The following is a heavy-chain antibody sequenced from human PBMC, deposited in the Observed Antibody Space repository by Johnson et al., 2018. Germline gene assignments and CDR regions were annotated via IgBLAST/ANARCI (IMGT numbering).Heavy chain of an antibody. CDR1: GFTFSSYG. D-gene: IGHD3-22*01. J-gene: IGHJ1*01. V-gene: IGHV3-33*01. CDR3: ARDGGDYDDSSGYYWQGYFQH. CDR2: IWYDGSNK. Sequence: VQLVESGGGVVQPGRSXRLSCAESGFTFSSYGMHWVRQAPGKGLEWVAVIWYDGSNKYYADSVKGRFTIPRDNSKNTLYLQMNSMRAEDTAVYYCARDGGDYDDSSGYYWQGYFQHWGQGTLVTVSS.